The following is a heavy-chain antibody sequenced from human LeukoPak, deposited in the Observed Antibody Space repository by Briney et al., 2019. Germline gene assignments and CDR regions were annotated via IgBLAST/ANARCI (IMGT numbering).Heavy chain of an antibody. CDR3: ARGGSGRHYDSSGYFGGYYYYGMDV. Sequence: ASVKVSCKASGYTFTNYGINWVRQAPGQGLEWMGWISAYNGNTNYAQKLQGRVTMTTDTSTSTAYMELRSLRSDDTAVYYCARGGSGRHYDSSGYFGGYYYYGMDVWGQGTTVTVSS. CDR1: GYTFTNYG. J-gene: IGHJ6*02. CDR2: ISAYNGNT. V-gene: IGHV1-18*01. D-gene: IGHD3-22*01.